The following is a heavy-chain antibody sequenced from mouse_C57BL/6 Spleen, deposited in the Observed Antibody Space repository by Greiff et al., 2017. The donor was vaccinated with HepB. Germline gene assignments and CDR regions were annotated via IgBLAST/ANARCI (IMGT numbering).Heavy chain of an antibody. V-gene: IGHV1-22*01. CDR2: INPNNGGT. J-gene: IGHJ1*03. Sequence: EVQLQQSGPELVKPGASVKMSCKASGYTFTDYNMHWVKQSHGKSLEWIGYINPNNGGTSYNQKFKGKATLTVNKSSSTAYMELRSLTSEESAVYYCARGPYYYWYFDVWGTGTTVTVSS. CDR1: GYTFTDYN. CDR3: ARGPYYYWYFDV. D-gene: IGHD1-1*01.